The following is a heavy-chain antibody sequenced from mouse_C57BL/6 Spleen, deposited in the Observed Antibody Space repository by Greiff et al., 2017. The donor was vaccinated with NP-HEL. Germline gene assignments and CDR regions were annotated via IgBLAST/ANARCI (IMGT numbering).Heavy chain of an antibody. V-gene: IGHV1-42*01. CDR1: GYSFTGYY. D-gene: IGHD4-1*01. CDR2: INPSTGGT. Sequence: EVQLQQSGPELVKPGASVKISCKASGYSFTGYYMNWVKQSPEKSLEWIGEINPSTGGTTYNQKFKAKATLTVDKSSSTAYMRLKSLTSEDSAVYYCARAGLGLSAYLGQGTRVTVSA. J-gene: IGHJ3*01. CDR3: ARAGLGLSAY.